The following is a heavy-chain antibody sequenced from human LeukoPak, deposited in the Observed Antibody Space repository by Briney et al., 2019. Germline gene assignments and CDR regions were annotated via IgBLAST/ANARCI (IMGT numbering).Heavy chain of an antibody. CDR3: AKDPGTCGGDCYYLFDY. D-gene: IGHD2-21*02. J-gene: IGHJ4*02. Sequence: GGSLRLPCAASGFTFSSYAMSWVRQAPGKGLEWVSAISGSGGSTYYADSVKGRFTISRDNSKNTLYLQMNSLRAEDTAVYYCAKDPGTCGGDCYYLFDYWGQGTLVTVSS. V-gene: IGHV3-23*01. CDR2: ISGSGGST. CDR1: GFTFSSYA.